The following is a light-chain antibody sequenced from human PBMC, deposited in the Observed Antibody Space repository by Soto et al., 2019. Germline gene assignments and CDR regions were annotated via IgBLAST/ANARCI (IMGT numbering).Light chain of an antibody. CDR1: QGISNS. CDR3: KEYYSPPFT. V-gene: IGKV1-27*01. CDR2: VAS. Sequence: DIHMTQSPSSLSASVGDRVTITCRASQGISNSLAWYQQKPGEVPELLIYVASTLQSGVPSRFSGSGFGTDFTLTISSPQPEDVASYYCKEYYSPPFTFGPGTKVEIK. J-gene: IGKJ3*01.